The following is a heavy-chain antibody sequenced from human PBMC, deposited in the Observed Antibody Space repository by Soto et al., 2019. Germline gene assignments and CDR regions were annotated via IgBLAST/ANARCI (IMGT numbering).Heavy chain of an antibody. CDR1: GFTFSTYG. V-gene: IGHV3-30*18. CDR3: AKVIREPPTRYYYGSGGNPPVGY. CDR2: ISYDGSNK. D-gene: IGHD2-15*01. Sequence: LRLSCSASGFTFSTYGVHLVRQAPGKGLDWGAVISYDGSNKYYADSVKGRFTISRDNSKNKLYLQMNSLIAEDTAVYYCAKVIREPPTRYYYGSGGNPPVGYWGQGSVDTVSS. J-gene: IGHJ4*02.